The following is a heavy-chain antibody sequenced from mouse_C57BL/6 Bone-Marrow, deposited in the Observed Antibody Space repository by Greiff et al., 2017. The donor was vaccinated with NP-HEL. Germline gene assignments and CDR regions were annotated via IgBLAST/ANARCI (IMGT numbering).Heavy chain of an antibody. J-gene: IGHJ2*01. D-gene: IGHD4-1*01. CDR2: ISNGGST. CDR1: GFTFSDYY. Sequence: EVMLVESGGGLVQPGGSLKLSCAASGFTFSDYYMYWVRQTPEKRLEWVAYISNGGSTYYPDTVKGRFTISRDNAKNTLYLQMSRLKSETTAMYDFSRHANSVPFDYWGQGTTLTVSS. CDR3: SRHANSVPFDY. V-gene: IGHV5-12*01.